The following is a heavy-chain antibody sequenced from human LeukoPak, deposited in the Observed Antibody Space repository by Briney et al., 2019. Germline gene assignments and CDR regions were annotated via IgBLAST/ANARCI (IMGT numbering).Heavy chain of an antibody. Sequence: SETLSLTCSVSGGXISGSSYYWGWIRQPPGKGLEWIGSIYYSGSTYYNPSLKSRVTISGETSKNQFSLKLTSVTAADTAVYYCATTSHYYDTSGPFQYWGQGILVTVSS. V-gene: IGHV4-39*01. J-gene: IGHJ4*02. CDR1: GGXISGSSYY. CDR3: ATTSHYYDTSGPFQY. CDR2: IYYSGST. D-gene: IGHD3-22*01.